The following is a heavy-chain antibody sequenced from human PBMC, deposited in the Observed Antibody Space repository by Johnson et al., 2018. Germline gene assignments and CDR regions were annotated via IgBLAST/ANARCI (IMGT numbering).Heavy chain of an antibody. CDR1: GFTFSNFG. CDR2: ISGRGSST. CDR3: ATIPAVDMVTTDYGADDGFDI. V-gene: IGHV3-23*04. D-gene: IGHD5-12*01. J-gene: IGHJ3*02. Sequence: VQLVESGGGLVQPGGSLRLSCAASGFTFSNFGMTWVRQVPGKGLEWVSTISGRGSSTYSAAYVQGRFTISRDHTKNTLFLQMNRLRAEGTAVYYGATIPAVDMVTTDYGADDGFDIWGQGTMVTVSS.